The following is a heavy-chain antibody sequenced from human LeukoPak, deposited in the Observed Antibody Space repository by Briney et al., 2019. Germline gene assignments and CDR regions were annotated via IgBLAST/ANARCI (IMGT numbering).Heavy chain of an antibody. CDR1: GGSFSGYY. V-gene: IGHV4-34*01. CDR3: ARGAPMVRGAPQPNWFDP. D-gene: IGHD3-10*01. Sequence: SETLSLTCAVYGGSFSGYYWSWIRRPPGKGLEWIGEINHSGSTNYNPSLKSRVTISVDTSKNQFSLKLSSVTAADTAVYYCARGAPMVRGAPQPNWFDPWGQGTLVTVSS. J-gene: IGHJ5*02. CDR2: INHSGST.